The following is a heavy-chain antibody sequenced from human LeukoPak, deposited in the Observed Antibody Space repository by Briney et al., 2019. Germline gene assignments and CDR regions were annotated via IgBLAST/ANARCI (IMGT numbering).Heavy chain of an antibody. Sequence: GASVTVSCKASGYTFTGYYMHWMRQAPGQGLEWMGWINPNSGVTNYAQKFQGRVTMTRDTSITTAYMELSRLGSDDTAVYYCARGGVYGNWFDPWGQGTLVTVSS. D-gene: IGHD2-8*01. J-gene: IGHJ5*02. CDR3: ARGGVYGNWFDP. V-gene: IGHV1-2*02. CDR1: GYTFTGYY. CDR2: INPNSGVT.